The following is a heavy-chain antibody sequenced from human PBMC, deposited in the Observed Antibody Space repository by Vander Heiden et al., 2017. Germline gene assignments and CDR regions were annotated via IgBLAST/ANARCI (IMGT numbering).Heavy chain of an antibody. D-gene: IGHD3-10*01. CDR2: INPNSGGT. J-gene: IGHJ6*02. Sequence: QVQLVQSGAEVKKPGASVKVSCKAFGYTFTAYYMLWVRQAPGQGLEWMGWINPNSGGTNCAQKFQGRVTMTRDTSISTAYMELSRLRSDDTAVYYCARDFAGSGSYYTLYYYYGMEVWGQGTTVTVSS. V-gene: IGHV1-2*02. CDR3: ARDFAGSGSYYTLYYYYGMEV. CDR1: GYTFTAYY.